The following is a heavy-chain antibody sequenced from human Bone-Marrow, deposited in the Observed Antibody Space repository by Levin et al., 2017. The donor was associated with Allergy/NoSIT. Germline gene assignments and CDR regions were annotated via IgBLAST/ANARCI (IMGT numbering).Heavy chain of an antibody. CDR2: ISGSSNYI. CDR3: ARAPAFRFDYDY. V-gene: IGHV3-21*01. J-gene: IGHJ4*02. Sequence: GGSLRLSCAASGFTFSSYTMHWVRQAPGKGLEWVSSISGSSNYIYYADSVKGRFTISRDNAKNSLFLQINSLSAEDTAVYYCARAPAFRFDYDYWGQGTLVTVSS. CDR1: GFTFSSYT.